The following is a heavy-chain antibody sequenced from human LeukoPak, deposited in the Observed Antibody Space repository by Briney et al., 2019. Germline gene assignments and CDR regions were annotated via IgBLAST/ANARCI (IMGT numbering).Heavy chain of an antibody. CDR3: ARGIAAGTSRGIFDP. J-gene: IGHJ5*02. D-gene: IGHD6-13*01. V-gene: IGHV4-39*07. CDR2: IYYSGST. CDR1: GGSISSSSYY. Sequence: SETLSLTCTVSGGSISSSSYYWGWIRQPPGKGLEWIGSIYYSGSTYYNPSLKSRVTISVDTSKNQFSLKLSSVTAADTAVYYCARGIAAGTSRGIFDPWGQGTLVTVSS.